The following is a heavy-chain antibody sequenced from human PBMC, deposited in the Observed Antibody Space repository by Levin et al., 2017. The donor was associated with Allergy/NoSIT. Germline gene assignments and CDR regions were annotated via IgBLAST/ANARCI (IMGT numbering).Heavy chain of an antibody. V-gene: IGHV3-30-3*01. Sequence: GGSLRLSCAASGFTFSSYAMHWVRQAPGKGLEWVAVISYDGSNKYYADSVKGRFTISRDNSKNTLYLQMNSLRAEDTAVYYCAREVYSNCFDPWGQGTLVTVSS. CDR3: AREVYSNCFDP. CDR2: ISYDGSNK. D-gene: IGHD1-26*01. J-gene: IGHJ5*02. CDR1: GFTFSSYA.